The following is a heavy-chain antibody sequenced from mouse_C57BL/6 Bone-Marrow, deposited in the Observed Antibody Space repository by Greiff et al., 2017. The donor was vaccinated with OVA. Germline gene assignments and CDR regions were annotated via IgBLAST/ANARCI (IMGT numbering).Heavy chain of an antibody. Sequence: QVQLQQPGAELVMPGASVKLSCKASGYTFTSYWMHWVKQRPGQGLEWIGEIDPSDSYTNYNQKFKGKSTLPVDKSSSTAYMQLSSLTSEDSAVYYCARESFYYYGSSVFAYWGQGTLVTVSA. V-gene: IGHV1-69*01. D-gene: IGHD1-1*01. CDR3: ARESFYYYGSSVFAY. CDR2: IDPSDSYT. J-gene: IGHJ3*01. CDR1: GYTFTSYW.